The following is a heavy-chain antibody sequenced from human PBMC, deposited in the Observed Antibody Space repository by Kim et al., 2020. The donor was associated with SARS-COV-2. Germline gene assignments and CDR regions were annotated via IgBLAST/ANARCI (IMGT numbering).Heavy chain of an antibody. CDR3: ARETPDDAFDI. J-gene: IGHJ3*02. D-gene: IGHD2-15*01. V-gene: IGHV4-30-2*05. Sequence: TYYNPSLKSRVTISVDTSKNQFSLKLSSVTAEDTSVYYCARETPDDAFDIWGQGTMVTVYS. CDR2: T.